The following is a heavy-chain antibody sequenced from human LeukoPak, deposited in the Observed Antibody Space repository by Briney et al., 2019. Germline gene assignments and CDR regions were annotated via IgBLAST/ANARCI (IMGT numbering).Heavy chain of an antibody. J-gene: IGHJ5*02. V-gene: IGHV5-51*01. CDR3: ANYFGLGTYIMTS. CDR2: IFPYDSDT. CDR1: GYSFPNYW. Sequence: GESLKVSCKASGYSFPNYWIGWVRQMPGKGLEWMGIIFPYDSDTKYSPPFQGQVTISADNSIDTAYLQWSSLKALDTAMYYCANYFGLGTYIMTSWGQGTLVTVSS. D-gene: IGHD3-10*01.